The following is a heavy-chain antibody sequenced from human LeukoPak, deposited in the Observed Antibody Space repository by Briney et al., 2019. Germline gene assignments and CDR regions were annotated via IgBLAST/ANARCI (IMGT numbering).Heavy chain of an antibody. Sequence: GGSLRLSCAASGFTFSDYYMSWIRQAPGKGLEWVSYISSSGSTIYYADSVKGRFTISRDNAKNSLYLQMNSLRAEDTAVYYCASHRQERRRYGDNYYYYMDVWGKGTTVTISS. J-gene: IGHJ6*03. V-gene: IGHV3-11*01. CDR3: ASHRQERRRYGDNYYYYMDV. CDR1: GFTFSDYY. D-gene: IGHD4-17*01. CDR2: ISSSGSTI.